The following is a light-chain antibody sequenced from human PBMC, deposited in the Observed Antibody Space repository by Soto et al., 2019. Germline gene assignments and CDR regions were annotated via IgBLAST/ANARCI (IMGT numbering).Light chain of an antibody. CDR3: GSYTTSGSVV. CDR1: SSDVGAYNY. CDR2: DVT. J-gene: IGLJ2*01. Sequence: QSALTQPASVSGSPGPSITIACTGTSSDVGAYNYVSWYQQHPGKAPKLVICDVTNRPSGISNRFSGSKSGNTASLTNSGLQAEDESDYYCGSYTTSGSVVFGGGTKLTVL. V-gene: IGLV2-14*01.